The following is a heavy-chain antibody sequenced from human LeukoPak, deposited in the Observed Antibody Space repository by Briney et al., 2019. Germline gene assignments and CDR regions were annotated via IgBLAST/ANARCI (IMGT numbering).Heavy chain of an antibody. CDR1: GGTFSSYA. CDR3: ATCGGDCYSRIYYGMDV. Sequence: SVKVSCKASGGTFSSYAISWVRQAPGQGLEWMGGLIPIFGTANYAQKFQGRVTITADESTSTTYMELSSLRSEDTAVYYCATCGGDCYSRIYYGMDVWGQGTTVTVSS. CDR2: LIPIFGTA. D-gene: IGHD2-21*02. V-gene: IGHV1-69*13. J-gene: IGHJ6*02.